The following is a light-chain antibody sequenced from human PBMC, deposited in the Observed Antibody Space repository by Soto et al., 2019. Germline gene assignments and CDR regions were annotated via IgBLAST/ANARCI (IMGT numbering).Light chain of an antibody. CDR3: CSSSYTGTFNYV. CDR1: SSDVGNSNI. J-gene: IGLJ1*01. Sequence: QSALTQPASVSGSPGQSITISCTGTSSDVGNSNIVSWYQQHPGKVPKLMIYVATKRPSGVSNRFSGSKSGNTASLTISGLQAEDEADYYCCSSSYTGTFNYVFGTGTKLTVL. V-gene: IGLV2-23*02. CDR2: VAT.